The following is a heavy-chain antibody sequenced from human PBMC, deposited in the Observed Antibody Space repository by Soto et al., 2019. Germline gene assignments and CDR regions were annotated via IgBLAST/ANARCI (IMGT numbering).Heavy chain of an antibody. CDR2: IHNSGST. Sequence: QPQLQESGPGLVKPSETLSLTCTVSGGSVSSCCNYWGWVRQPPGKGLEWIGSIHNSGSTSYNPSLRKRVPIAVDTQKNQFSLSLTTVTAVDTTVYYCARVLRAPSATGIWGQGILVTVSS. J-gene: IGHJ4*02. CDR3: ARVLRAPSATGI. CDR1: GGSVSSCCNY. V-gene: IGHV4-39*01.